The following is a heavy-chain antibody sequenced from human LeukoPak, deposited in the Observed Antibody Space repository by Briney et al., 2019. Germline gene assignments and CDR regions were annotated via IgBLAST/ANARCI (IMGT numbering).Heavy chain of an antibody. CDR3: TTDREYCSSTSCYNWFDP. D-gene: IGHD2-2*01. CDR2: IKSKTDGGTT. V-gene: IGHV3-15*01. J-gene: IGHJ5*02. CDR1: GFTFSNAW. Sequence: GGSLRLSCAASGFTFSNAWMSWVRQAPGKGLEWVGRIKSKTDGGTTDYAAPVEGRVTISRDDSKNTLYLQMNSLKTEDTAVYYCTTDREYCSSTSCYNWFDPWGQGTLVTVSS.